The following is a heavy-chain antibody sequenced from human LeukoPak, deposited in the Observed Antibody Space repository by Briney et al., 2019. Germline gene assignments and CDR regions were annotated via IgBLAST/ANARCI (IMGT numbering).Heavy chain of an antibody. V-gene: IGHV4-59*08. J-gene: IGHJ4*02. D-gene: IGHD6-19*01. Sequence: SETLSLTCTVSSGSISNFYWNWIRQPPGEGLQWIRYINYSGNTNYNPSLQSRGTISLDTSKNQFSLKLSSVTAADTAVYFCARLYSSGWYYFDHWGQGTLVTVSS. CDR1: SGSISNFY. CDR2: INYSGNT. CDR3: ARLYSSGWYYFDH.